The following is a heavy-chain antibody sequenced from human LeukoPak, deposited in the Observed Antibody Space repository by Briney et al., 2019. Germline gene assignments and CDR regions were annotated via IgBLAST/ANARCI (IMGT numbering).Heavy chain of an antibody. Sequence: SETLSLTCNVSGGSISSNYWSWIRQPPGKGLEWIGYIYYSGSTNYNPSLKSRVTISVDTSKNQFSLKLSSVTAADTAVYYCARVRRHWNYVLGVNWFDPWGQGTLVTVSS. D-gene: IGHD1-7*01. CDR3: ARVRRHWNYVLGVNWFDP. CDR2: IYYSGST. J-gene: IGHJ5*02. CDR1: GGSISSNY. V-gene: IGHV4-59*01.